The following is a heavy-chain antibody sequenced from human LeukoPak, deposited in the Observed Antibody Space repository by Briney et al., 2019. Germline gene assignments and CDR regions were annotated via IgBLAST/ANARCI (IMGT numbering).Heavy chain of an antibody. D-gene: IGHD1-26*01. V-gene: IGHV1-8*01. CDR1: GYTFTSYD. J-gene: IGHJ4*02. CDR3: ARKSGSSMITFAY. Sequence: GASVKVSCTASGYTFTSYDINRVREAPGQGLEWRGWMKPNSGNTGYAQKFQRRVTMTRDTSISTAYMELSSLRSEDTAMYYCARKSGSSMITFAYWGQGTLVTVSS. CDR2: MKPNSGNT.